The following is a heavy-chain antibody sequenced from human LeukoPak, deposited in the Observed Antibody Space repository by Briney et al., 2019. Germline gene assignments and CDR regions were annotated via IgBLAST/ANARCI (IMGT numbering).Heavy chain of an antibody. V-gene: IGHV5-51*01. D-gene: IGHD3-9*01. J-gene: IGHJ5*01. CDR1: GYIFSDYW. CDR2: IYPGDSDV. Sequence: GESLKISCTGSGYIFSDYWIGWVRQMPGKGLEWMGIIYPGDSDVRHSPSFQGQVIMSADKSIGTAYLEWSGLKASDTAMYYCARLSRPHILDTNWFDSWGQGSLVTISS. CDR3: ARLSRPHILDTNWFDS.